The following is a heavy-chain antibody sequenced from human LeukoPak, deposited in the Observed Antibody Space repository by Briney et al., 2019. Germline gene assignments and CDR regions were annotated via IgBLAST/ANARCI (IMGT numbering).Heavy chain of an antibody. Sequence: SETLSLTCAVYGGSFSGYYWSWMRQPPGKGLEWIGEINHSGSTNYNPSIKSRVTISVDTSKNQFSLKLSSVTAADTAVYYCARGYYIRYSPRDYYYGMDVWGQGTTVTVSS. J-gene: IGHJ6*02. CDR2: INHSGST. CDR3: ARGYYIRYSPRDYYYGMDV. CDR1: GGSFSGYY. D-gene: IGHD3-10*01. V-gene: IGHV4-34*01.